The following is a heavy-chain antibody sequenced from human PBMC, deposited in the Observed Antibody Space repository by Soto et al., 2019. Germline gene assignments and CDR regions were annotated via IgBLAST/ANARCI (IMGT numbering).Heavy chain of an antibody. D-gene: IGHD3-3*01. Sequence: GASVKVSCKASGYTFTAYYMHWVRQAPGQGLEGMGIINPSGGSTSYAQKFQGRVSMTGDTSTNTFYMELSSLEFEDTAVYYCARESFATYYYYGLDVWGQGTTVTVSS. J-gene: IGHJ6*02. CDR2: INPSGGST. V-gene: IGHV1-46*01. CDR1: GYTFTAYY. CDR3: ARESFATYYYYGLDV.